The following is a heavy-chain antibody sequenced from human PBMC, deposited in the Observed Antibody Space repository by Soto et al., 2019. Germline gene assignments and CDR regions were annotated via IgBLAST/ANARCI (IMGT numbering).Heavy chain of an antibody. V-gene: IGHV4-38-2*01. D-gene: IGHD5-12*01. CDR3: ARLPYSYSGYDETYFDY. Sequence: SETLSLTCAVSGYSITGGYYWGWIRQPPGKGLEWIGSIYHSGSTYYNPSLKSRVTISVDTPQKLFSLKLSSVTAADTAVYYCARLPYSYSGYDETYFDYWGQGTLVTVSS. CDR1: GYSITGGYY. J-gene: IGHJ4*02. CDR2: IYHSGST.